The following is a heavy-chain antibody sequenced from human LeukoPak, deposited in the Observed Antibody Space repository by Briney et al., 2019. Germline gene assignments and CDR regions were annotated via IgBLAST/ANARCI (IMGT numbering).Heavy chain of an antibody. CDR2: ISNSGGTK. J-gene: IGHJ4*02. V-gene: IGHV3-11*01. CDR1: GLTFSDYY. D-gene: IGHD6-6*01. Sequence: GGSLRLSCAASGLTFSDYYMAWIRQTPEKGLEWVSDISNSGGTKYYADSVKGRFTISRDNAKNSLFLQMDRLRPEDTAVYYCARDTLTDIAARPLDYWGQGTLVAVSS. CDR3: ARDTLTDIAARPLDY.